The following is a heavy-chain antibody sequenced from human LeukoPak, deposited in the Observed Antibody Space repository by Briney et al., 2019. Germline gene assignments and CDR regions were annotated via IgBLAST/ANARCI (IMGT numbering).Heavy chain of an antibody. D-gene: IGHD1-1*01. CDR1: GGTFSSYA. CDR2: IIPIFGTA. Sequence: ASVKVSCKASGGTFSSYAISWVRQAPGQGLEWMGGIIPIFGTANYAQKFQGRVTITADKSTSTAYMELSSLRSEDTAVYYCARDEGSTTGTLFNWFDPWGQGTLVTVSS. V-gene: IGHV1-69*06. CDR3: ARDEGSTTGTLFNWFDP. J-gene: IGHJ5*02.